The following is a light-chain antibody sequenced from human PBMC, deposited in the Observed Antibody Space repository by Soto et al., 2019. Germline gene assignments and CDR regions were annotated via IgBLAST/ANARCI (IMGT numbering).Light chain of an antibody. CDR2: GAS. CDR3: QQYSAWPLT. Sequence: EIVMTQSPATLSVSPGERATLFCRASQSVNNTFFAWYQQKPGQAPRLLIHGASTRATGIPARFSGSGSGTEFTLTISSLQSEDFAVYYCQQYSAWPLTFGGGTKVDIK. V-gene: IGKV3-15*01. J-gene: IGKJ4*01. CDR1: QSVNNT.